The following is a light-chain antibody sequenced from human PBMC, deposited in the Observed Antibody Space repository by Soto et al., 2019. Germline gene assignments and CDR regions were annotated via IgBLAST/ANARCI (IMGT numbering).Light chain of an antibody. CDR2: GAS. J-gene: IGKJ2*03. V-gene: IGKV3-15*01. CDR1: QSVTIN. Sequence: ETLMTQSPVTLSVSPGERVTLSCRASQSVTINLAWYHQKPGQAPRLLIYGASTRATGIPARFTGSGSGTEFTLSISSLQSEDFGIYYCQQYNNWPPGFGQGTKLEIK. CDR3: QQYNNWPPG.